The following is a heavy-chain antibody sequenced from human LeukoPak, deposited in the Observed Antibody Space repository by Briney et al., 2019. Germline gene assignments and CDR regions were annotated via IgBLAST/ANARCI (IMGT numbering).Heavy chain of an antibody. D-gene: IGHD3-10*01. Sequence: GGSLRLSCAASGFTFSDYAMSWVRQAPGKGLEWVSAISGSGGSTYYADSVKGRFTISRDNSKNTLYLQMNSLRAEDTAVYYCAKEELMATMVRGKLAIYDYWGQGTLVTVSS. CDR1: GFTFSDYA. J-gene: IGHJ4*02. V-gene: IGHV3-23*01. CDR2: ISGSGGST. CDR3: AKEELMATMVRGKLAIYDY.